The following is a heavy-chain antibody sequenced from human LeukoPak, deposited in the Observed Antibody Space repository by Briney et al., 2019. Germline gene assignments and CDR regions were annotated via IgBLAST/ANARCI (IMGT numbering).Heavy chain of an antibody. CDR2: INPYNGNT. D-gene: IGHD1-26*01. J-gene: IGHJ2*01. CDR3: ARDRGGYPYWYFDL. V-gene: IGHV1-18*01. CDR1: GYTFTSYL. Sequence: ASVKVSCKTSGYTFTSYLITWFRQAPGQGLEWLGWINPYNGNTDYVQKFQGRVTMTTDASTNTAYMELTSLRSDDTAVYYCARDRGGYPYWYFDLWGRGTLVTVSS.